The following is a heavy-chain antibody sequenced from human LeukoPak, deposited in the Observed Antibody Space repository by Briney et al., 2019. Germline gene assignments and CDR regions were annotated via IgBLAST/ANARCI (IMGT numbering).Heavy chain of an antibody. Sequence: GGSLTLSCAVSGFTLSSNYMNCVRQAPGKGLEWVAVIYSEGSKYYPDSVKGRFTISRDNSKNTLYLQMNSLRAEDMALYHCARGAFYGGYGYFDYWGQGSLVTVSS. CDR3: ARGAFYGGYGYFDY. CDR1: GFTLSSNY. D-gene: IGHD5-12*01. V-gene: IGHV3-66*01. CDR2: IYSEGSK. J-gene: IGHJ4*02.